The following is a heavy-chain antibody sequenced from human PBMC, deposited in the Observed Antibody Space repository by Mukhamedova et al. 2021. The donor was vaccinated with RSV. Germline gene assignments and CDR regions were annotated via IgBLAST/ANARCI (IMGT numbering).Heavy chain of an antibody. J-gene: IGHJ4*01. CDR2: ISSDGST. D-gene: IGHD2-15*01. CDR3: AKDPAPGHCSGASCETY. V-gene: IGHV3-23*01. Sequence: EWVSVISSDGSTYYADSVKGRFTISRDNSKNTLYLQMNSLRAEDTAVYYCAKDPAPGHCSGASCETYWG.